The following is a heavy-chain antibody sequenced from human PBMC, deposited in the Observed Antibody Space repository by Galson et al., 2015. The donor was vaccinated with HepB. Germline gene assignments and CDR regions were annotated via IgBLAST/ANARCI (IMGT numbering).Heavy chain of an antibody. V-gene: IGHV3-30-3*01. CDR2: ISYDGSNK. CDR1: GFTFSSYA. CDR3: ARGEGRSSGWYGCFQH. D-gene: IGHD6-19*01. J-gene: IGHJ1*01. Sequence: SLRLSCAASGFTFSSYAMHWVRQAPGKGLEWVAVISYDGSNKYYADSVKGRFTISRDNSKNTLYLQMNSLRAEDTAVYYCARGEGRSSGWYGCFQHWGQGTLVTVSS.